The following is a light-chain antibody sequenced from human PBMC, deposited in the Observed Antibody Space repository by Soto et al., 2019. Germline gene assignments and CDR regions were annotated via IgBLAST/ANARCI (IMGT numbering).Light chain of an antibody. CDR2: DAS. V-gene: IGKV3-11*01. Sequence: EIVLTQSPATLSLSPGERATLSCRASQSVGTYLAWYQQKPGQAPRLLIYDASNRATGIPARFSGSGSGTDFPLPIHCRGPEDFAVYYRQQRSNWLTFGGRTKVEIK. J-gene: IGKJ4*01. CDR1: QSVGTY. CDR3: QQRSNWLT.